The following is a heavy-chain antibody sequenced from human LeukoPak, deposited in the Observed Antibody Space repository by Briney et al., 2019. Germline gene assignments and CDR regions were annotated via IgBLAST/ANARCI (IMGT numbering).Heavy chain of an antibody. V-gene: IGHV3-74*01. CDR3: AKIDAY. J-gene: IGHJ4*02. Sequence: GGSLRLSCAAPGFTFSRNWMHWVRQAPGKGLVCVSRINSDGSITTYADSVKGRFTISRDNAKNTLYLQMSSLRAEDTAVYYCAKIDAYWGQGTLVTVSS. CDR1: GFTFSRNW. CDR2: INSDGSIT.